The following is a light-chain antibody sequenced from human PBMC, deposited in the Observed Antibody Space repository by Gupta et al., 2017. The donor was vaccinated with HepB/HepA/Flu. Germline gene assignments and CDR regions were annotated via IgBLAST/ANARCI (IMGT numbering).Light chain of an antibody. J-gene: IGLJ3*02. CDR3: CSYAGSSTWV. V-gene: IGLV2-23*02. Sequence: QPALTQPASVSGSPGQSITISCTGTNSDVGSYNLVSWYQQHPGKAPKLMIYEVSKRPSGVSNRFSGSKSGNTASLTISGLQAEDESDYYCCSYAGSSTWVFGGGTKLTVL. CDR1: NSDVGSYNL. CDR2: EVS.